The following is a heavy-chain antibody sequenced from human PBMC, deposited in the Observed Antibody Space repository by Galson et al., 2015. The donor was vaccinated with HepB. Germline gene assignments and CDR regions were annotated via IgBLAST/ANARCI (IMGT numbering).Heavy chain of an antibody. CDR1: GFTFSSYW. J-gene: IGHJ3*02. D-gene: IGHD3-22*01. CDR3: AKDYYYDSSGYYLGAFDI. V-gene: IGHV3-23*01. CDR2: ISGSGGST. Sequence: SLRLSCAASGFTFSSYWLHWARQAPGKGLEWVSAISGSGGSTYYADSVKGRFTISSDNSKNTLYLQMNSLRAEDTAVYYCAKDYYYDSSGYYLGAFDIWGQGTMVTVSS.